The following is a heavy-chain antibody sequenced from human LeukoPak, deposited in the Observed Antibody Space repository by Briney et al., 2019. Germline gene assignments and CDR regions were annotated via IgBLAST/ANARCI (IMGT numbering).Heavy chain of an antibody. D-gene: IGHD4-17*01. J-gene: IGHJ4*02. Sequence: PSETLSLTCTVSGGSISSSSYYWGWIRQPPGKGLEWIGSIYYSGSTYYNPSPKSRVTISVDTSKNQFSLKLSSVTAADTAVYYCARRYGDYVRQYYFDYWGQGTLVTVSS. CDR2: IYYSGST. V-gene: IGHV4-39*01. CDR3: ARRYGDYVRQYYFDY. CDR1: GGSISSSSYY.